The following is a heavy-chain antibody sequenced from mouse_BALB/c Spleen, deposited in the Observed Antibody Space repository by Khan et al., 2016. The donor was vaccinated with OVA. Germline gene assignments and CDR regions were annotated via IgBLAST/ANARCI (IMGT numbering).Heavy chain of an antibody. CDR2: ISSDSNTI. D-gene: IGHD1-1*01. J-gene: IGHJ2*01. CDR1: GFTFTSYG. V-gene: IGHV5-17*02. Sequence: QSGGSRKLSCAASGFTFTSYGMHWIRQAPEKGLEWVAYISSDSNTIYYADTVKGRFTISRDNPKNTLFLQMTSLRSGDTAMYFCATSYFSWYFFAYWGQGTTLTVSS. CDR3: ATSYFSWYFFAY.